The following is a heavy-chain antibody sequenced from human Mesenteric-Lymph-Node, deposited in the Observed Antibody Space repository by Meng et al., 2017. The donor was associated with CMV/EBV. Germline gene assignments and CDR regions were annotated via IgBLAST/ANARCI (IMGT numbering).Heavy chain of an antibody. V-gene: IGHV1-2*06. D-gene: IGHD6-6*01. CDR1: GYTFTGHH. Sequence: ASVKVSCKASGYTFTGHHMHWVRQAPGQGLEWMGRINPNSGDTKYSQKFQGRVTMTRDTSITTAYLELTSLTSDDTAVYYCARGSPYYYYGMDVWGQGTTVTVSS. J-gene: IGHJ6*02. CDR3: ARGSPYYYYGMDV. CDR2: INPNSGDT.